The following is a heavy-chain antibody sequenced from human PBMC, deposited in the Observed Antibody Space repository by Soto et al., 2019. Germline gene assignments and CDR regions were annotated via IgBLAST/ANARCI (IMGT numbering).Heavy chain of an antibody. V-gene: IGHV1-3*01. CDR1: GYSFSTYA. CDR3: ARGDPFGYGSHFYY. Sequence: GASVKVSCKASGYSFSTYALHWVRQAPGQRLEWMGWINAATGNTKYSQKFQGRVSITRDTSTSTVYMELSSLRSEDTAVYYCARGDPFGYGSHFYYWGQGTLVTVSS. D-gene: IGHD3-10*01. J-gene: IGHJ4*02. CDR2: INAATGNT.